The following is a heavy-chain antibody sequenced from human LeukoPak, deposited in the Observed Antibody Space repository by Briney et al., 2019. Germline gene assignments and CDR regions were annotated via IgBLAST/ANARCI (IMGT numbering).Heavy chain of an antibody. Sequence: PSETLSLTCAVYGGSFSGYYWSWIRQPPGKGLEWIGEINHSGSTNYNPSLTSRVTISVDTSKNQFSLKLSSVTAADTAVYYCARDYYDSSGYYHGFDYWGQGTLVTVSS. CDR3: ARDYYDSSGYYHGFDY. CDR1: GGSFSGYY. V-gene: IGHV4-34*01. J-gene: IGHJ4*02. D-gene: IGHD3-22*01. CDR2: INHSGST.